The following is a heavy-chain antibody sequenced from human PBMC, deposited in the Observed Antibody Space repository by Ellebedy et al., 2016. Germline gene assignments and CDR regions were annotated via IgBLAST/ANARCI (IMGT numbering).Heavy chain of an antibody. CDR2: ISSIGSTI. J-gene: IGHJ5*02. Sequence: GGSLRLSXAASGFTFSDYYMSWIRQAPGKGLEWVSYISSIGSTIYYADSVKGRFTISRDNAKNSLYLQMNSLRAEDTAVYYCARDPPLGRAFDFDPWGQGTLVTVSS. CDR1: GFTFSDYY. CDR3: ARDPPLGRAFDFDP. V-gene: IGHV3-11*01. D-gene: IGHD3-16*01.